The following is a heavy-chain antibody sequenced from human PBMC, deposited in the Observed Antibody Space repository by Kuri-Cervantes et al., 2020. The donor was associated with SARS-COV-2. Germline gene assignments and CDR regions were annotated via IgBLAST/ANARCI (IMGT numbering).Heavy chain of an antibody. Sequence: GGLRLSCAASGFTFSSYSMNWVRQAPGKGLEWVSYISSSSSTIYYADSVKGRFTISRDNAKNSLYLQMNSLRDEDTAVYYCARDYGESYYYYYGMDVWGQGTTVTVSS. CDR1: GFTFSSYS. CDR2: ISSSSSTI. CDR3: ARDYGESYYYYYGMDV. D-gene: IGHD4-17*01. V-gene: IGHV3-48*02. J-gene: IGHJ6*02.